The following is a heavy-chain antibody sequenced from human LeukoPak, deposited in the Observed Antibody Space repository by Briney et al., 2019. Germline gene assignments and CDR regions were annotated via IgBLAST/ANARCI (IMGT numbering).Heavy chain of an antibody. V-gene: IGHV3-7*01. CDR1: GVTFSSYW. J-gene: IGHJ4*02. CDR2: IKQDGSEK. D-gene: IGHD5-18*01. CDR3: ARGRAMVHY. Sequence: GGSLRLSCAASGVTFSSYWMSWVRQAPGKGLEWVANIKQDGSEKYYVDSVKGRFTISRDNAKNSLYLQMNSLRAEDTAVYYCARGRAMVHYWGQGTLVTVSS.